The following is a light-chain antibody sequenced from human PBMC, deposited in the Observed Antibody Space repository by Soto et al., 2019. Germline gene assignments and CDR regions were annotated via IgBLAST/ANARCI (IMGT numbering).Light chain of an antibody. CDR2: DVS. Sequence: QSGLAQTRAVAGSPAQSVTISCNGTSSDVGGYNYVSWYQEQPGKAPKLMIYDVSKRPSGVPDRFSGSKSGNTASLTISGLQAEDEADYYCCSYAGSYSYVFGTGTKVTVL. V-gene: IGLV2-11*01. J-gene: IGLJ1*01. CDR1: SSDVGGYNY. CDR3: CSYAGSYSYV.